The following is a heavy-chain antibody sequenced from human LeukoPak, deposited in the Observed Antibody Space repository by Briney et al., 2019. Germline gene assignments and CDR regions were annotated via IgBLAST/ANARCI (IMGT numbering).Heavy chain of an antibody. Sequence: PGGSLRLSCAASGFTFSRYGFHWVRQAPGKGLEWVAFISDSGGDKWYADSVKGRLTISRDKSKNTVNLQMSSLRVEDTALYYCARDGGSESCAFDYWGQGTQVTVSS. CDR1: GFTFSRYG. D-gene: IGHD3-10*01. V-gene: IGHV3-30*02. J-gene: IGHJ4*02. CDR3: ARDGGSESCAFDY. CDR2: ISDSGGDK.